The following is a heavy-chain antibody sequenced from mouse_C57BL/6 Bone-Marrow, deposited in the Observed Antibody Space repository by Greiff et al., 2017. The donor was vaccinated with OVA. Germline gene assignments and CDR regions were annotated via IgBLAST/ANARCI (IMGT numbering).Heavy chain of an antibody. CDR3: TRIGGDYDAMDY. Sequence: EVKLMESGDGLVKPGGSLKLSCAASGFTFSSYAMSWVRQTPEKRLEWVAYISSGGGYIYYADTVKGRFTLSRDNSWNTLYLQLSSLKSEDEAMYYCTRIGGDYDAMDYWGQGTSVTVSS. V-gene: IGHV5-9-1*02. CDR1: GFTFSSYA. CDR2: ISSGGGYI. D-gene: IGHD2-14*01. J-gene: IGHJ4*01.